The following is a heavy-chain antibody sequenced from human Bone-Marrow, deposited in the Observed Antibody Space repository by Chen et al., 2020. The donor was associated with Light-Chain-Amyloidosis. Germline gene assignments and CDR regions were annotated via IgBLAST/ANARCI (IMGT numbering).Heavy chain of an antibody. V-gene: IGHV3-23*04. CDR2: ISGSGGST. J-gene: IGHJ3*02. CDR1: GFTFSSYA. D-gene: IGHD3-22*01. CDR3: AKWGPYYYDSSGYYDTDAFDI. Sequence: EVQLVESGGGLVQPGGSLRLSCAASGFTFSSYAMSCVRQAPGKGLEWVSAISGSGGSTYYADSVKGRFTISRDNSKNTLYLQMNSLRAEDTAVYYCAKWGPYYYDSSGYYDTDAFDIWGQGTMVTVSS.